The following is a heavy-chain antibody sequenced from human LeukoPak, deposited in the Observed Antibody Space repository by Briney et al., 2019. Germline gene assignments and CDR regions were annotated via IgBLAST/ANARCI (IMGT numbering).Heavy chain of an antibody. CDR1: GFTFSSYS. V-gene: IGHV3-21*01. Sequence: GGSLRLSCAASGFTFSSYSMNWVRQAPGKGLEWVSSISSSSSYIYYADSVKGRFTISRDNAKNSLYLQMNSLRAEDTAVYYCARGWKVTVTTSRPNSPFDYWGQGTLVTVSS. CDR3: ARGWKVTVTTSRPNSPFDY. D-gene: IGHD4-17*01. CDR2: ISSSSSYI. J-gene: IGHJ4*02.